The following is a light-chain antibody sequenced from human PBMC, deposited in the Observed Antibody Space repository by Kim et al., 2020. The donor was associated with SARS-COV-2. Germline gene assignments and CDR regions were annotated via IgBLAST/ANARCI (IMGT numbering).Light chain of an antibody. V-gene: IGLV3-21*04. CDR1: NIGSKS. J-gene: IGLJ2*01. CDR2: YDS. Sequence: APGKTARSTCGGNNIGSKSWHWYQQKPGQAPVLVIYYDSDRPSGIPERFSGYNSGNTATLTISRVEAGDEADYYCQAWDSSSDLVVFGGGTQLTVL. CDR3: QAWDSSSDLVV.